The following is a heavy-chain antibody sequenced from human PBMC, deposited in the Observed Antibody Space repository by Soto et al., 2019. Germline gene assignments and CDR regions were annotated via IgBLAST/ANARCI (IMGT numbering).Heavy chain of an antibody. V-gene: IGHV1-69*01. CDR3: ARGGKERFRGSGMDV. Sequence: QVQLVQSGAEVRKPGSSVRVSCKASGGRFSTYAFNWMRQAPGQGLEWLGGIITFFGAAMYAQKFQGRVTITADELTTTAYMELSGLRSEDTAGYYCARGGKERFRGSGMDVWGQGTTVTVSS. CDR1: GGRFSTYA. D-gene: IGHD1-1*01. J-gene: IGHJ6*02. CDR2: IITFFGAA.